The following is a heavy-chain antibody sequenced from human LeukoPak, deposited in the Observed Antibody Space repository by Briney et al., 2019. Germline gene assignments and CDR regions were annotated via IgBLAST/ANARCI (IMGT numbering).Heavy chain of an antibody. CDR2: INHSGST. Sequence: SETLSLTCAVYGGSFSGYYWSWIRQPPGKGLEWIGEINHSGSTNYNPSLKSRVTISVDTSKNQLSLKLTSVTAADTAVYYCARGGKQLVNYYYYYYMDVWGKGTTVTVSS. CDR3: ARGGKQLVNYYYYYYMDV. J-gene: IGHJ6*03. CDR1: GGSFSGYY. D-gene: IGHD6-6*01. V-gene: IGHV4-34*01.